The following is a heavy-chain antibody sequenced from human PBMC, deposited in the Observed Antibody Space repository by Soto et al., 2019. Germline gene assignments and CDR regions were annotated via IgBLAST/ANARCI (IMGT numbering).Heavy chain of an antibody. Sequence: GESLKISCKGSGYSFTSYWIGWVRQMPGKGLEWMGIIYPGDSDTRYSPSFQGQVTISADKSISTAYLQWSSLKASDTAMYYCARSTTIFGVVSYYYGMDVWGQGTTVTVS. CDR1: GYSFTSYW. D-gene: IGHD3-3*01. CDR3: ARSTTIFGVVSYYYGMDV. CDR2: IYPGDSDT. V-gene: IGHV5-51*01. J-gene: IGHJ6*02.